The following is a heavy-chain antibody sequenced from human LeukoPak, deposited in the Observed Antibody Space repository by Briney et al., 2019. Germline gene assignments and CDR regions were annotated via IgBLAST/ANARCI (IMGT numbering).Heavy chain of an antibody. CDR2: IYYSGST. D-gene: IGHD6-13*01. V-gene: IGHV4-39*07. J-gene: IGHJ6*03. CDR3: ARSSYSSSWYDYYYMDV. CDR1: GGSISSSSYY. Sequence: SETLSLTCTVSGGSISSSSYYWGWIRQPPGKGLEWIGSIYYSGSTYYNPSLKSRVTISVDTSKNQFSLKLSSVTAADTAVYYCARSSYSSSWYDYYYMDVWGKGTTVTISS.